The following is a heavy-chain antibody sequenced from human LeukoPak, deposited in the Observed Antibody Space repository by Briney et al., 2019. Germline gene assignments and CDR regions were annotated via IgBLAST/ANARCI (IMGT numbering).Heavy chain of an antibody. CDR3: AKEAGYNYAPLDY. D-gene: IGHD5-18*01. V-gene: IGHV3-30*18. Sequence: GGSLSLSCAASGFTFSGYGMNWVRQAPGKGLEWVAVISDNGSTKHYADSVKGRFTISRDNSRNTLYLQMNSLRSEDTAVYYCAKEAGYNYAPLDYWGQGTLVTVSS. J-gene: IGHJ4*02. CDR2: ISDNGSTK. CDR1: GFTFSGYG.